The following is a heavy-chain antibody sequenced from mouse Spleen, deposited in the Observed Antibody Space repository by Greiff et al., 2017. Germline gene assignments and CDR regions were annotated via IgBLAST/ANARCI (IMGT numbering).Heavy chain of an antibody. J-gene: IGHJ2*01. Sequence: EVQLQQSGPELVKPGASVKISCKASGYSFTGYYMNWVKQSPEKSLEWIGEINPSTGGTTYNQKFKAKATLTVDKSSSTAYMQLKSLTSEDSAVYYCARSPLDYWGQGTTLTVSS. V-gene: IGHV1-42*01. CDR3: ARSPLDY. CDR1: GYSFTGYY. CDR2: INPSTGGT.